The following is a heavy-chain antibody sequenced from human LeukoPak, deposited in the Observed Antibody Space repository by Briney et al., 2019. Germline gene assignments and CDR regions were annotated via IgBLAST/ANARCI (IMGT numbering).Heavy chain of an antibody. V-gene: IGHV1-2*02. CDR3: ARDPDSGYPFDY. J-gene: IGHJ4*02. CDR1: GYTFTGYY. CDR2: INPNSGGT. Sequence: GASVKVSCKASGYTFTGYYMHWVRQAPGQGLEWMGWINPNSGGTNYAQKFQGRVTMTRDTSISTAYMELSRLRSDDTAVHYCARDPDSGYPFDYWGQGTLVTVSS. D-gene: IGHD3-22*01.